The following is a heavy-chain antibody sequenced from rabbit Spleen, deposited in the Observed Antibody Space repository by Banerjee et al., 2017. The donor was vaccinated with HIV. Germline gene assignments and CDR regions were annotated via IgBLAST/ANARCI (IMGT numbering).Heavy chain of an antibody. J-gene: IGHJ6*01. CDR3: ARDTGSSFSSYGMDL. CDR1: GFSFSSGYC. Sequence: QSLEESGGDLVKPGASLTLTCTASGFSFSSGYCMCWVRQAPGKGLEWIACIYAGSSGSIYYASWAKGRFTISKTSSTTVTLQMTSLTVADTATYFCARDTGSSFSSYGMDLWGPGTLVTVS. V-gene: IGHV1S40*01. CDR2: IYAGSSGSI. D-gene: IGHD8-1*01.